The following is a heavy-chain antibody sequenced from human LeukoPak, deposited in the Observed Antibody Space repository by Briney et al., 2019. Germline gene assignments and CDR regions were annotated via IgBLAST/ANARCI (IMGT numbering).Heavy chain of an antibody. CDR3: ARDLFYYGMDV. CDR1: GGSISSYY. J-gene: IGHJ6*02. V-gene: IGHV4-59*01. CDR2: IYYSGST. Sequence: SETLSLTCTVSGGSISSYYWSWIRQPPGKGLEWIGYIYYSGSTNYNPSLKSRVTISVDTSKNQFSLKLSSVTAADTAVYYCARDLFYYGMDVWGQGTTVTVSS.